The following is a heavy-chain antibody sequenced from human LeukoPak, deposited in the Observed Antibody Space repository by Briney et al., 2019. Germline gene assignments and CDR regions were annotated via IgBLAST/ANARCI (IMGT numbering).Heavy chain of an antibody. D-gene: IGHD3-10*01. Sequence: SETLSLTCTVSGGSISSYYWTWIRQLPGKGLEWIAYISYSGTTNYNPSLKSRVTISLDTSKNQFSLEVNSVTAADTAVYYCARSMTVDRAAPLDYWGQGTLVTVSS. V-gene: IGHV4-59*08. CDR2: ISYSGTT. J-gene: IGHJ4*02. CDR1: GGSISSYY. CDR3: ARSMTVDRAAPLDY.